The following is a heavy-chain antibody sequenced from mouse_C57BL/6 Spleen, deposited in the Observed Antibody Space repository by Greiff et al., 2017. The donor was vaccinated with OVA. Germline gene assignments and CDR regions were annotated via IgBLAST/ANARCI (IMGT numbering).Heavy chain of an antibody. CDR3: ARYSNYVFMDY. J-gene: IGHJ4*01. Sequence: QVHVKQPGAELVKPGASVKMSCKASGYTFTSYWITWVKQRPGQGLEWIGDIYPGSGSTNYNEKFKSKATLTVDTSSSTAYMQLSSLTSEDSAVYYCARYSNYVFMDYWGQGTSVTVSS. V-gene: IGHV1-55*01. D-gene: IGHD2-5*01. CDR2: IYPGSGST. CDR1: GYTFTSYW.